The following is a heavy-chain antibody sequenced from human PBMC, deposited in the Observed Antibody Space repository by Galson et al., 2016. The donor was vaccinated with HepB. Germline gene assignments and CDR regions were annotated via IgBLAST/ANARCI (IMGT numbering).Heavy chain of an antibody. J-gene: IGHJ4*02. Sequence: SLRLSCAASGFTFSNAWMSWVRQAPGKGLEWVGRIKSKTDGGTTDYAAPVKGRFTISRDDSKNALYLQMNSLKTEDTAVYYCTTWLKTGLGFDYWGQGTLVTVSS. CDR2: IKSKTDGGTT. CDR1: GFTFSNAW. D-gene: IGHD6-19*01. V-gene: IGHV3-15*01. CDR3: TTWLKTGLGFDY.